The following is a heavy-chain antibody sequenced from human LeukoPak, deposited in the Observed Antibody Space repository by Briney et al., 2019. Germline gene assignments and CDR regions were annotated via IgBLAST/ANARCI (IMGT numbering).Heavy chain of an antibody. V-gene: IGHV4-59*01. CDR3: ARGAGIGSYYGDYYYYYMDV. CDR2: IYYSGST. D-gene: IGHD1-26*01. Sequence: KTSETLSLTCTVSGGSISSYYWSWIRQPPGKGLEWVGYIYYSGSTNYNPSLKSRVTISVDTSKNQFSLKLSSVTAADTAVYYCARGAGIGSYYGDYYYYYMDVWGKGTTVTVSS. CDR1: GGSISSYY. J-gene: IGHJ6*03.